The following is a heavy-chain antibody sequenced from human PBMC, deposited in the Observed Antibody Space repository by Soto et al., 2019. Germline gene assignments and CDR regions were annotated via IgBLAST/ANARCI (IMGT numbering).Heavy chain of an antibody. CDR2: IYYSGST. CDR1: GGSINSGSSY. V-gene: IGHV4-39*01. Sequence: PSETLSLTCTVSGGSINSGSSYWGWIRQPPGKGLEWIGSIYYSGSTYYNPSLKSRVTISVDTSKNQFSLKLSSVTAADTAVYYFTETGTGANNTWGQGTLVPVSS. J-gene: IGHJ5*02. D-gene: IGHD3-9*01. CDR3: TETGTGANNT.